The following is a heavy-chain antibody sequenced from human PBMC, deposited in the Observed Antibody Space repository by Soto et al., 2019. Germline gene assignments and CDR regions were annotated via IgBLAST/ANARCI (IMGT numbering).Heavy chain of an antibody. J-gene: IGHJ6*03. D-gene: IGHD2-2*01. CDR3: AKLKRSSDMVLVPAAMDV. CDR2: ISGSGGST. V-gene: IGHV3-23*01. CDR1: GITFSRNG. Sequence: GGSLRLSCAASGITFSRNGMSWVRQAPGKGLVWVSDISGSGGSTYYADSVKGRFTISRDNSKNTLFLQMNSLRAEDTAVYYCAKLKRSSDMVLVPAAMDVRGRGTTVTVSS.